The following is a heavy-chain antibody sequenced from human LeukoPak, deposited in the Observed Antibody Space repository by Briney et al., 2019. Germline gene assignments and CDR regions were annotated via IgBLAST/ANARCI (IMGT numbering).Heavy chain of an antibody. CDR2: ISSSGSTI. Sequence: PGGSLRLSCAASGFTFSDYYMSWIRQAPGKGLGWVSYISSSGSTIYYADSVKGRFTISRDNAKNSLYLQMNSLRAEDTAAYYCARVTSSSWLDAFDIWGQGTMVTVSS. CDR1: GFTFSDYY. D-gene: IGHD6-13*01. V-gene: IGHV3-11*01. J-gene: IGHJ3*02. CDR3: ARVTSSSWLDAFDI.